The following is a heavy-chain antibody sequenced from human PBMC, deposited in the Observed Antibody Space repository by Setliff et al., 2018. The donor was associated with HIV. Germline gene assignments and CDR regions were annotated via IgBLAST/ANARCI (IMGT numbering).Heavy chain of an antibody. Sequence: GGSLRLSCAASGFTVSTYYMSWVRQAPGKGLEWISTIYSDGNTYHADSVKGRFTLSRDNSENALFLQMNSLRPEDTAVYYCARLRPYNSALDYWGQGTLVTVSS. V-gene: IGHV3-66*02. CDR1: GFTVSTYY. CDR3: ARLRPYNSALDY. D-gene: IGHD3-10*01. CDR2: IYSDGNT. J-gene: IGHJ4*02.